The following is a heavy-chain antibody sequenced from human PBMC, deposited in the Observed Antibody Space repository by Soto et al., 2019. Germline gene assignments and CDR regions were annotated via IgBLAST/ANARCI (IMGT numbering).Heavy chain of an antibody. V-gene: IGHV3-48*03. CDR2: ISDSGNII. Sequence: EVQLVESGGGLVHPGGSLRLSCATSGFTFSSYEMTWVRQAPGKWLELVSYISDSGNIIYYADSVKGRFTISRDDAKNPRYLQMNRLRAEFTAVYNCVRIGAGGWDIPVDYWGQGTPVTVSS. CDR3: VRIGAGGWDIPVDY. CDR1: GFTFSSYE. J-gene: IGHJ4*02. D-gene: IGHD6-19*01.